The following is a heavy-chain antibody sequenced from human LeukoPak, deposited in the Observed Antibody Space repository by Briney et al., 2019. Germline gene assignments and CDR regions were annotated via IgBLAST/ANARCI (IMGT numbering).Heavy chain of an antibody. J-gene: IGHJ6*02. D-gene: IGHD3-10*01. CDR2: IYSGSST. CDR3: AREDYGSVSWVAGMDV. Sequence: GGSLRLSCAASGFTVSSNYMSWVRQAPGKGLEWVSVIYSGSSTYYADSVKGRFTISRDNSKNTLYLQMNSLRAEDTAVYYCAREDYGSVSWVAGMDVWGQGTTVTVSS. CDR1: GFTVSSNY. V-gene: IGHV3-66*01.